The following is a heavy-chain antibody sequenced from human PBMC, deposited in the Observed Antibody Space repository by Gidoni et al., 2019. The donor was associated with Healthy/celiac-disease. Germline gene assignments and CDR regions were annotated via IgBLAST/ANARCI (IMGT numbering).Heavy chain of an antibody. CDR2: IYYSGST. D-gene: IGHD6-13*01. J-gene: IGHJ3*02. CDR1: GGSISSSCYY. CDR3: ARTPGYSSSWYPNDAFDI. Sequence: QLQLQESGPGLVKPSETLSLTCPVSGGSISSSCYYWGWIRQPPGKGLEWIGSIYYSGSTYYNPSLKSRVTISVDTSKNQFSLKLSSVTAADTAVYYCARTPGYSSSWYPNDAFDIWGQGTMVTVSS. V-gene: IGHV4-39*01.